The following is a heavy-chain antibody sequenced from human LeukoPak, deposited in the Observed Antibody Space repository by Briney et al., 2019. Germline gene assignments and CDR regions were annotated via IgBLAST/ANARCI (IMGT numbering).Heavy chain of an antibody. D-gene: IGHD6-13*01. Sequence: PGGSLRLSCAASGFIFSSHGMNWVRQAPGKGLEWIGEIYHSGSTNYNPSLKSRVTISVDKSKNQFSLKLSSVTAADTAVYYCARGSSGPWGQGTLVTVSS. V-gene: IGHV4-4*02. J-gene: IGHJ5*02. CDR3: ARGSSGP. CDR1: GFIFSSHG. CDR2: IYHSGST.